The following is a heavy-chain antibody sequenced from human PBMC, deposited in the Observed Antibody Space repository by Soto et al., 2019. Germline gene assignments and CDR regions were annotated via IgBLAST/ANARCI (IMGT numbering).Heavy chain of an antibody. D-gene: IGHD3-3*02. CDR3: ATGHFWTAYYLDS. J-gene: IGHJ5*01. Sequence: ASVKVSCKVSGFALSELSIHWVRQAPGKGLEWVGSFDPEDGKPFYAQKLQARVTMTEHTSIHTAYLELRSLGSDDTAVYYCATGHFWTAYYLDSWGRGTMVTVSS. CDR1: GFALSELS. V-gene: IGHV1-24*01. CDR2: FDPEDGKP.